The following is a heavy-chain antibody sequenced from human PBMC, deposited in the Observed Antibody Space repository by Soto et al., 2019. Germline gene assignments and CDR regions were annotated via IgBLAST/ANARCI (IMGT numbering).Heavy chain of an antibody. CDR1: GFPFTISW. CDR2: ITSDGSET. D-gene: IGHD2-15*01. CDR3: ATDWFHCIDL. V-gene: IGHV3-74*01. Sequence: PGGSLRLSCATSGFPFTISWMHWVRQVPGKPLEWVSRITSDGSETIYADSVKGRFTISRDNAESTVYLQMNSLRAEDTGIYYCATDWFHCIDLWGQGT. J-gene: IGHJ4*02.